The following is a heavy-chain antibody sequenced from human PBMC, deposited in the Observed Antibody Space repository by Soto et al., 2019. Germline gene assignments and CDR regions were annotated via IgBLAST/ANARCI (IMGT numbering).Heavy chain of an antibody. V-gene: IGHV4-30-4*01. Sequence: PSETLSLTCTVSGGSISSGDYSWSWVRQSPGKGLEWIGHIYNSGITYYNPSLKSRVVISIDTSRNQFSLRLNSLTAADRAVYFCARCVTVFGLVSRIWFDPWGQGTVVTVSP. D-gene: IGHD3-3*01. CDR2: IYNSGIT. J-gene: IGHJ5*02. CDR1: GGSISSGDYS. CDR3: ARCVTVFGLVSRIWFDP.